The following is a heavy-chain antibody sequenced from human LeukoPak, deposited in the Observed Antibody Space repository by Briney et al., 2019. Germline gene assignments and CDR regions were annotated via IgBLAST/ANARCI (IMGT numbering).Heavy chain of an antibody. CDR1: GFTFSSYA. Sequence: GGSLRLSCAASGFTFSSYAMHWVRQAPGKGLEWVEVISYDGSNKHYADSVKGRFTISRDNSKNTLYLQMNSLRAEDTAVYYCARDPGYSFYRYYYYGMDVWGQGTTVTVSS. V-gene: IGHV3-30-3*01. D-gene: IGHD5-18*01. J-gene: IGHJ6*02. CDR3: ARDPGYSFYRYYYYGMDV. CDR2: ISYDGSNK.